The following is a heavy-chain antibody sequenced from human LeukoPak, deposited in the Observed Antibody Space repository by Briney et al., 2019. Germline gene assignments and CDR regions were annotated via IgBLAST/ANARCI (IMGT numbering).Heavy chain of an antibody. CDR1: GGTFSSYA. CDR2: IIPIFGTA. V-gene: IGHV1-69*05. J-gene: IGHJ4*02. D-gene: IGHD2-2*02. Sequence: SVKVSCKASGGTFSSYAISWVRQAPGQGLEWMGGIIPIFGTANYAQKFQGRVTITTDESTSTAYMELSSLRSEDTAVYYRARVGHCSSTSCYRDWGQGTLVTVSS. CDR3: ARVGHCSSTSCYRD.